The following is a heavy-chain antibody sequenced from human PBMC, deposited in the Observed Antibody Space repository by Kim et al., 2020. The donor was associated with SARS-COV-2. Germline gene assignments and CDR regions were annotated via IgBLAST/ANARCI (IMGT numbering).Heavy chain of an antibody. CDR3: VKKAVAVPGSYYFDY. V-gene: IGHV3-64D*09. D-gene: IGHD6-19*01. CDR2: LSSSGHST. J-gene: IGHJ4*02. Sequence: GGSLRLSCSASGFTFSNYAMHWVRQAPGKGLEYVSALSSSGHSTYYADSVKGRFTISRDNSKSTLYLQMSSLRAEDTAVYYCVKKAVAVPGSYYFDYWGQGTLVTVSS. CDR1: GFTFSNYA.